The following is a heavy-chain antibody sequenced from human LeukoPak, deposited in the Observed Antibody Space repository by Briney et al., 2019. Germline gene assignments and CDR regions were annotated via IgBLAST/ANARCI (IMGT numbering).Heavy chain of an antibody. CDR1: GFTFSTYA. V-gene: IGHV3-30*04. J-gene: IGHJ4*02. CDR3: ANQDSTEYSYYFDF. D-gene: IGHD2/OR15-2a*01. CDR2: ISSDGSNK. Sequence: PGGSLRLSCAASGFTFSTYAMHWVRQAPGKGLEWVAVISSDGSNKYYADSVKGRLTISRDNSKNTLYLQMNSLRAEDTAVYYCANQDSTEYSYYFDFWGQGTLVTVSS.